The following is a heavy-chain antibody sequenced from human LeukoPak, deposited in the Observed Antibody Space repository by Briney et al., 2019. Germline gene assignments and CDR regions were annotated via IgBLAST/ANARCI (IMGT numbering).Heavy chain of an antibody. CDR2: IYHTGTT. V-gene: IGHV4-38-2*01. CDR1: GYSISSGYY. CDR3: ARRRPTDWFDS. Sequence: SETLSLTCAVSGYSISSGYYWGWIRQPPGKGLEWIGSIYHTGTTYYNPSLRSRVSMSMDTSRSHFSLKLVSVTVTDSATYFCARRRPTDWFDSWGRGTLVAVSS. J-gene: IGHJ5*01. D-gene: IGHD1-1*01.